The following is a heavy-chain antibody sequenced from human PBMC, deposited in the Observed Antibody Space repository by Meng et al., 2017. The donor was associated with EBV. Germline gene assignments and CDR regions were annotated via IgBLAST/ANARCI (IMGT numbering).Heavy chain of an antibody. CDR3: ARAEIAAAGRLDY. D-gene: IGHD6-13*01. CDR2: IIPIFGTA. J-gene: IGHJ4*02. V-gene: IGHV1-69*06. Sequence: QVQLGHSGAEAKKPRSSVKVSCKASGGTFSSYAISWVRQAPGEGLEWMGGIIPIFGTANYAQKFQGRVTITADKSTSTAYMELSSLRSEDTAVYYCARAEIAAAGRLDYWGQGTLVTVSS. CDR1: GGTFSSYA.